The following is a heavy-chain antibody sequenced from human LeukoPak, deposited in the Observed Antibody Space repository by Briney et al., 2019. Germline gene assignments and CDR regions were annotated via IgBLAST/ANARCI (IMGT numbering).Heavy chain of an antibody. D-gene: IGHD4-11*01. CDR2: IIPIFGIA. V-gene: IGHV1-69*04. Sequence: ASVKVSCKASGGTFSSYAISWVRQDPGQGLEWMGRIIPIFGIANHAQKFQGRVTITADKSTSTAYMELSSLRSEDTAVYYCARGGLQAPGWFDPWGQGTLVTVSS. CDR3: ARGGLQAPGWFDP. CDR1: GGTFSSYA. J-gene: IGHJ5*02.